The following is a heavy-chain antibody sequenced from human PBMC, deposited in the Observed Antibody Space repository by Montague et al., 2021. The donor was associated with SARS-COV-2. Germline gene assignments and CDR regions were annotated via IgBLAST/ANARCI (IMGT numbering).Heavy chain of an antibody. Sequence: SLRLSCAASGFIFSRYCMSWVRQAPGKGLEWVANIKQDGSEKFYVDSVKGRFTISRDNAKNSLFLQINSLRAEDTAVYYCARVSGVWFGELPRDYFYGMDVWGQGSTVTVSS. CDR2: IKQDGSEK. V-gene: IGHV3-7*01. J-gene: IGHJ6*02. D-gene: IGHD3-10*01. CDR3: ARVSGVWFGELPRDYFYGMDV. CDR1: GFIFSRYC.